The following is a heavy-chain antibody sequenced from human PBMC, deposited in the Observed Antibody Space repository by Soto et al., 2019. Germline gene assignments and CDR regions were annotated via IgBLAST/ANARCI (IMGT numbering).Heavy chain of an antibody. CDR3: ARDRYYYDSSGYYLGGPAYDYGMDV. J-gene: IGHJ6*02. Sequence: PSETLSLTCTVSGGSISSYYWSWIRQPPGKGLEWIGYIYYSGSTNYNPSLKSRVTISVDTSKNQFSLKLSSVTAADTAVYYCARDRYYYDSSGYYLGGPAYDYGMDVWGQGTTVTVSS. V-gene: IGHV4-59*01. CDR1: GGSISSYY. D-gene: IGHD3-22*01. CDR2: IYYSGST.